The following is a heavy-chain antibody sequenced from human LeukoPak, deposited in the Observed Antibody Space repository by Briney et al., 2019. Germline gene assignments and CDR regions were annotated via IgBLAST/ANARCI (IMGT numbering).Heavy chain of an antibody. V-gene: IGHV3-21*01. J-gene: IGHJ5*02. CDR2: ISSSSSYI. Sequence: GGSLRLSCAASGFTFSSYSMNWVRQAPGKGLEWVSSISSSSSYIYYADSVKGRFTISRDNAKNSLYQQMNSLRAEDTAVYYCARPSLPGARGSSSWFDPWGQGTLVTLSS. CDR1: GFTFSSYS. D-gene: IGHD6-6*01. CDR3: ARPSLPGARGSSSWFDP.